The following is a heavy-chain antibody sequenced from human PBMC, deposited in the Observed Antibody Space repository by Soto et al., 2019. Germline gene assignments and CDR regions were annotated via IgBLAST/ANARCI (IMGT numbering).Heavy chain of an antibody. Sequence: GSLRLSCAASGFTFSSYGMHWVRQAPGKGLEWVAVIWYDGSNKYYADSVKGRFTISRDNSKNTLYLQMNSLRAEDTAVYYCARDAPHDAFDIWGQGTMVTVSS. CDR3: ARDAPHDAFDI. V-gene: IGHV3-33*01. CDR1: GFTFSSYG. J-gene: IGHJ3*02. CDR2: IWYDGSNK.